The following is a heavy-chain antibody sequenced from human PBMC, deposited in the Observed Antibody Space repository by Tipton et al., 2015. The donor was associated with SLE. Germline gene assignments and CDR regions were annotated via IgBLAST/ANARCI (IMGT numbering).Heavy chain of an antibody. Sequence: TLSLTCTVSGGSISSYYWSWIRQPPGKGLEWIGYIYYSGSTNYNPSLKSRATISVDTSKNQFSLKLSSVTAADTAVYYCARVERAARGFDYWGQGTLVTVSS. CDR2: IYYSGST. CDR1: GGSISSYY. J-gene: IGHJ4*02. D-gene: IGHD6-13*01. V-gene: IGHV4-59*01. CDR3: ARVERAARGFDY.